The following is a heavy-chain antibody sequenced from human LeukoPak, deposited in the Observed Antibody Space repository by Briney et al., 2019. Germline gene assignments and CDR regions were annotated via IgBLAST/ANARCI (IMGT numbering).Heavy chain of an antibody. V-gene: IGHV4-38-2*01. D-gene: IGHD6-19*01. J-gene: IGHJ4*02. CDR3: ARRSSCWYGDLFDY. CDR2: IYHSGST. CDR1: GYSISSGYY. Sequence: SETLSLTCAVSGYSISSGYYWGWIRPPPGKGLEWIGIIYHSGSTYYKPSLKSRFTISVYTSKNQFSLKLSSVPAADTAVYYCARRSSCWYGDLFDYWGQGTLVTVSS.